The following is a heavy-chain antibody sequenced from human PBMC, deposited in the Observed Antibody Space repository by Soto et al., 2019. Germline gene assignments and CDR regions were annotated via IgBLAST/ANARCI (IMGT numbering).Heavy chain of an antibody. CDR2: IIPIFGTA. D-gene: IGHD3-16*02. J-gene: IGHJ4*02. CDR1: GGTFSSYA. V-gene: IGHV1-69*13. CDR3: ARSLLEQTSFIGY. Sequence: GASVKVSCKASGGTFSSYAISWVRQAPGQGLEWMGGIIPIFGTANYAQKFQGRVTITADESTSTAYMELSSLRSEDTAVYYCARSLLEQTSFIGYWGQGTLVTVSS.